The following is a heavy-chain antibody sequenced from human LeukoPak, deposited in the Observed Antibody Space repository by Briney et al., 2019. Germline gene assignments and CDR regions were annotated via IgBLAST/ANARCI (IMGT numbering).Heavy chain of an antibody. J-gene: IGHJ6*02. Sequence: SETLSLTCTVSAGSISSSTYYWGWIRQPPGKGLEWIGSIFYIGSTYYNPSLKSRVTISVDTSKNQFSLKLGSVTAADTAVYYCLRYCTSISCYHYYGMDVWGQGTTVTVSS. CDR1: AGSISSSTYY. D-gene: IGHD2-2*01. CDR3: LRYCTSISCYHYYGMDV. CDR2: IFYIGST. V-gene: IGHV4-39*01.